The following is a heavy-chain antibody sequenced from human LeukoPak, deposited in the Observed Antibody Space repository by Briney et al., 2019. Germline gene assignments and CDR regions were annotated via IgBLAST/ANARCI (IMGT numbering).Heavy chain of an antibody. J-gene: IGHJ6*03. CDR2: INPNSGGT. V-gene: IGHV1-2*02. Sequence: ASVKVSCKASGYTFTSYYMHWVRQAPGQGLEWMGWINPNSGGTNYAQKFQGRVTMTRDTSTSTVYMELSSLRSEDTAVYYCARSSGRDGYNREYYYYYYYMDVWGKGTTVTISS. CDR1: GYTFTSYY. CDR3: ARSSGRDGYNREYYYYYYYMDV. D-gene: IGHD5-24*01.